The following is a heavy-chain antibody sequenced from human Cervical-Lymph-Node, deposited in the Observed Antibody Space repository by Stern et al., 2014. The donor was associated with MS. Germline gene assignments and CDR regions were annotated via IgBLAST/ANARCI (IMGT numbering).Heavy chain of an antibody. CDR2: ISYDGSNK. CDR1: GFTFSSYG. V-gene: IGHV3-30*18. Sequence: VQLVESGGGVVQPGRSLRLSCAASGFTFSSYGMHWVRQAPGKGLAWVAVISYDGSNKYYADSVKGRFTISRDNSKNTLYLQMNSLRAEDTAVYYCAKVGSIAVAGTGFDYWGQGTLVTVSS. D-gene: IGHD6-19*01. CDR3: AKVGSIAVAGTGFDY. J-gene: IGHJ4*02.